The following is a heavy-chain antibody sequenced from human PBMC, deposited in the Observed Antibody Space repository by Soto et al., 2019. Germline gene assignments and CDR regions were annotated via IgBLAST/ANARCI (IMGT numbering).Heavy chain of an antibody. CDR2: INPNSGGT. Sequence: QVQLVQSGAEVKKPGSSVKVSCKASGGTFSSYAISWVRQAPGQGLEWMGWINPNSGGTNYAQKFQGRVTMTRDTSISTAYMELSRLRSDDTAVYYCARLGIAVAGDWGQGTLVTVSS. CDR3: ARLGIAVAGD. CDR1: GGTFSSYA. V-gene: IGHV1-2*02. D-gene: IGHD6-19*01. J-gene: IGHJ4*02.